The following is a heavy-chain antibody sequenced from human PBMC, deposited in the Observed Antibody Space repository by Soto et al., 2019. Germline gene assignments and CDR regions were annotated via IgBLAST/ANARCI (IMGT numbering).Heavy chain of an antibody. J-gene: IGHJ4*02. D-gene: IGHD5-12*01. CDR1: GFTFDDYA. CDR3: ARNSGYASYYFDY. CDR2: ISWNSGSI. V-gene: IGHV3-9*01. Sequence: EVQLVESGGGLVQPGRSLRLCCAASGFTFDDYAMHWVRQAPGKGLEWVSGISWNSGSIGYADSVKGRFTISRDNAKNSLYLQMNSLRAEDTALYYCARNSGYASYYFDYWGQGTLVTVSS.